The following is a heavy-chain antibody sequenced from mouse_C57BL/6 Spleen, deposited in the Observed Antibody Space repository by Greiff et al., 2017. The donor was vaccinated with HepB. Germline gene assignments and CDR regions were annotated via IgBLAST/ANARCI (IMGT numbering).Heavy chain of an antibody. J-gene: IGHJ4*01. CDR2: ISSGGSYT. CDR3: ARTYYGSSYKDYYAMDY. V-gene: IGHV5-6*02. CDR1: GFTFSSYG. D-gene: IGHD1-1*01. Sequence: DVKLVESGGDLVKPGGSLKLSCAASGFTFSSYGMSWVRQTPDKRLEWVATISSGGSYTYYPDSVKGRFTISRDNAKNTLYLQMSSLKSEDTAMYYCARTYYGSSYKDYYAMDYWGQGTSVTVSS.